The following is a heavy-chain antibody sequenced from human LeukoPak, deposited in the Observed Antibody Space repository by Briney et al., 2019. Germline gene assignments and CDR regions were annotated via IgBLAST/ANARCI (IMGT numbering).Heavy chain of an antibody. D-gene: IGHD3-22*01. J-gene: IGHJ4*02. V-gene: IGHV1-46*01. CDR2: INPSGGST. CDR3: ARNYYDSSGYYRAFDY. CDR1: GYTFTSYG. Sequence: SVKVSCKASGYTFTSYGISWVRQAPGQGLEWMGIINPSGGSTSYAQKFQGRVTMTRDMSTSTVYMELSSLRSEDTAVYYCARNYYDSSGYYRAFDYWGQGTLVTVSS.